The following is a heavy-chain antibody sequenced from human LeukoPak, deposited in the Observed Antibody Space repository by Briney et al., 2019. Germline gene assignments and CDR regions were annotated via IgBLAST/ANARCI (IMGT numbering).Heavy chain of an antibody. D-gene: IGHD6-19*01. CDR2: INSDGSIT. Sequence: SGGSLRLSCAASGFTFSRNWMHWVRQAPGKGLVWVSRINSDGSITNYADSVKGRFTISRDNAKEMVHLQMNSLRAEDTAVYYCARAVSGWQAIDYWGQGTLVTVSS. J-gene: IGHJ4*02. CDR1: GFTFSRNW. V-gene: IGHV3-74*01. CDR3: ARAVSGWQAIDY.